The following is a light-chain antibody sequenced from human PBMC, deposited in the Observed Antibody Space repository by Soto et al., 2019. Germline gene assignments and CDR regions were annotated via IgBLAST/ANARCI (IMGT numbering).Light chain of an antibody. CDR1: QNIYYN. CDR3: LQYHNLWA. J-gene: IGKJ1*01. CDR2: RAS. V-gene: IGKV3-15*01. Sequence: IVMTQSPATLSVSPGESATLSFRASQNIYYNVAWYQHRPGQAPRILIYRASTTATGVPARFSGSGSGTEFTLTISSLPSEDFTVYSCLQYHNLWAFGQGTKVDIK.